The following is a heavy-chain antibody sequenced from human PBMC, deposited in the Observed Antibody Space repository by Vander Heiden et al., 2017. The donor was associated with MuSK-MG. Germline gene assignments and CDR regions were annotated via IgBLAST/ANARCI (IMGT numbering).Heavy chain of an antibody. J-gene: IGHJ1*01. CDR2: IWYDGSNK. Sequence: QVQLVESGGGVVQPGRSLRLSCAASGFTFSSYGMHWVRQAPGKGLEWVAVIWYDGSNKYYADSVKGRFTISRDNSKNTLYLQMNSLRAEDTAVYYCAKEGEYSSGWFEYFHHWGQGTLVTVSS. CDR1: GFTFSSYG. V-gene: IGHV3-33*06. CDR3: AKEGEYSSGWFEYFHH. D-gene: IGHD6-19*01.